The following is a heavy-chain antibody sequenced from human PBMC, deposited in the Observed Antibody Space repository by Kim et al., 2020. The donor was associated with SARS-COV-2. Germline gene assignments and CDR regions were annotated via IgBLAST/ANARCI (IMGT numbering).Heavy chain of an antibody. D-gene: IGHD1-26*01. J-gene: IGHJ3*02. V-gene: IGHV3-21*01. CDR3: ARAPYKWELLADAFDI. CDR2: ISSSSSYI. Sequence: GGSLRLSCAASGFTFSSYSMNWVRQAPGKGLEWVSSISSSSSYIYYADSVKGRFTISRDNAKNSLYLQMNSLRAEDTAVYYCARAPYKWELLADAFDIWGQGTMVTVSS. CDR1: GFTFSSYS.